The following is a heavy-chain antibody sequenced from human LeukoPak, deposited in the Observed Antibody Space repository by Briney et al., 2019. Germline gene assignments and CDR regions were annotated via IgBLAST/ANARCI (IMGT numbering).Heavy chain of an antibody. CDR3: ARGGNGSSGYYYARY. CDR2: IYYSGST. D-gene: IGHD3-22*01. J-gene: IGHJ4*02. Sequence: SQTLSLTCTVSGGSISSGDYYWSWIRQPPGKGLEWTGYIYYSGSTYYNPSLKSRVTISVDTSKNQFSLKLSSVTAADTAVYYCARGGNGSSGYYYARYWGQGTLVTVSS. CDR1: GGSISSGDYY. V-gene: IGHV4-30-4*01.